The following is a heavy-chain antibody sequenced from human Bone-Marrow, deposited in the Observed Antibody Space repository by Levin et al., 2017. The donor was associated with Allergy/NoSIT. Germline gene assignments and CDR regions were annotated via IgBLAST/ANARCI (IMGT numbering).Heavy chain of an antibody. J-gene: IGHJ6*03. CDR2: INPNSGGT. CDR1: GYTFTGYY. CDR3: ARDTGSWWGSYYDYYMDV. D-gene: IGHD3-16*01. V-gene: IGHV1-2*06. Sequence: LGESLKISCKASGYTFTGYYMHWVRQAPGQGLEWMGRINPNSGGTNYAQKFQGRVTMTRDTSISTAYMELSRLRSDDTAVYYCARDTGSWWGSYYDYYMDVWGKGTTVTVSS.